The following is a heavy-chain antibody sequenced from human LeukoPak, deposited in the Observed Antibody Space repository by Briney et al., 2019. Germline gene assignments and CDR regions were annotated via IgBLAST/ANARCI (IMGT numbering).Heavy chain of an antibody. D-gene: IGHD5-12*01. CDR2: IYHSGST. CDR1: GYSISSGYY. CDR3: ARGYSGYEIDY. V-gene: IGHV4-38-2*02. J-gene: IGHJ4*02. Sequence: PSETLSLTCTVSGYSISSGYYWGWIRQPPGKGLEWIGSIYHSGSTYYNPSLKSRVTISVDTSKNQFSLKLSSVTAADTAVYYCARGYSGYEIDYWGQGTLVTVSS.